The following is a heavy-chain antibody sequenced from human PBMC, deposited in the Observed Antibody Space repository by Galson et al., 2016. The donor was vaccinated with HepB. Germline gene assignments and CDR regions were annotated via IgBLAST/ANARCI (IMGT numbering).Heavy chain of an antibody. CDR2: ISHDGRKK. CDR1: GLRFSSYG. CDR3: AKAKLWFGELLPGD. J-gene: IGHJ4*02. D-gene: IGHD3-10*01. Sequence: SLRLSCAASGLRFSSYGMHWVRQAPGEGLEWVAVISHDGRKKYYGDSVKGRFTISRDNSKNTLYLQMNSLRAEDTAVYYRAKAKLWFGELLPGDWGQGTLVIVSS. V-gene: IGHV3-30*18.